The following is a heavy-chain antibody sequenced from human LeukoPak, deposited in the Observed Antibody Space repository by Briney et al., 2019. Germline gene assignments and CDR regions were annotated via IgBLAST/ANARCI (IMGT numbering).Heavy chain of an antibody. J-gene: IGHJ4*02. CDR1: GFTFSDYG. CDR2: ITYGSGAI. Sequence: GGSLRLSCAASGFTFSDYGMNWVRQAPGKGLEWISYITYGSGAIYYADSVKGRFTISRDNARNSLFLQMNSLRAEDTAVYYCARAKYSSTWAYFDYWGQGTLVTVSS. D-gene: IGHD6-13*01. V-gene: IGHV3-48*04. CDR3: ARAKYSSTWAYFDY.